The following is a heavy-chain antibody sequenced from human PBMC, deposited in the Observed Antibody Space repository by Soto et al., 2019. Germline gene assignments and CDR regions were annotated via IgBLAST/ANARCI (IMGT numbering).Heavy chain of an antibody. J-gene: IGHJ6*03. CDR2: MNPNSGNT. V-gene: IGHV1-8*01. CDR3: ARDQGYYGSGSYYNRPNYYYYYMDV. CDR1: GYTFTSYD. D-gene: IGHD3-10*01. Sequence: ASVKVSCKASGYTFTSYDINWVRQATGQGLEWMGWMNPNSGNTGYAQKFQGRVTMTRNTSISTAYMELSSLRSEDTAVYYCARDQGYYGSGSYYNRPNYYYYYMDVWG.